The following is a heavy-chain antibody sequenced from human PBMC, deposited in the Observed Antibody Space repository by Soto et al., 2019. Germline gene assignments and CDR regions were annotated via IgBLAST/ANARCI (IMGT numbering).Heavy chain of an antibody. D-gene: IGHD1-26*01. V-gene: IGHV1-2*02. Sequence: QVQLVQSGAEVKKSGASVKVSCKASGYIFTGYFIQWLRRAPGQGLEWIGWINPNTSATNYAQKFQGRVTMTRDTSLGAAYMELTRLRTDDPALYYCARIKWGRDQYFGMDVWGQGTTIPVSS. CDR1: GYIFTGYF. CDR2: INPNTSAT. CDR3: ARIKWGRDQYFGMDV. J-gene: IGHJ6*02.